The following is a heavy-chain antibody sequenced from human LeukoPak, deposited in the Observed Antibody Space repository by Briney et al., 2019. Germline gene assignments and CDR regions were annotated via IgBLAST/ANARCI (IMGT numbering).Heavy chain of an antibody. V-gene: IGHV3-30*01. Sequence: GGSLRLSCAASGFTFSGYGMNWVRQAPGKGLEWVASISNGGNEFYADSVKGRFAVSRDTSKNTLYLQMNSLRAEDTAVYYCARWGIIGHDAFDIWGQGTMVTVSS. D-gene: IGHD2/OR15-2a*01. CDR1: GFTFSGYG. CDR3: ARWGIIGHDAFDI. CDR2: ISNGGNE. J-gene: IGHJ3*02.